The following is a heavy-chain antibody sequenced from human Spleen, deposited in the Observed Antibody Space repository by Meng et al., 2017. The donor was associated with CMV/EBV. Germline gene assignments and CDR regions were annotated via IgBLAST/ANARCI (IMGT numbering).Heavy chain of an antibody. CDR1: GFTFGSYA. J-gene: IGHJ1*01. CDR3: AKDLDTDMVGNLKH. D-gene: IGHD5-18*01. Sequence: GESLKISCAASGFTFGSYAMSWVRQAPRKGLEWVSSISGSGGYTYYADSVKGRFTISRDNSRKTRELEMNSLRPDETAIYYGAKDLDTDMVGNLKHWGQGILVTVSS. V-gene: IGHV3-23*01. CDR2: ISGSGGYT.